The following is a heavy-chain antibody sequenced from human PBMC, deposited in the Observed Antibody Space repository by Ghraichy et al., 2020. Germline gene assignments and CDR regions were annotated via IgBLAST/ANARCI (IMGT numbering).Heavy chain of an antibody. V-gene: IGHV4-39*02. Sequence: SETLSLTCAVSGGSISSGTYHWVWIRQPPGKGLEWNGSNYYSGTTYYNPSRKSRVTISADTSKNDFSLTLNSVTAADMAEYYCARRGEYRKAWFDSWGQGTLVAVSS. CDR3: ARRGEYRKAWFDS. CDR1: GGSISSGTYH. D-gene: IGHD6-6*01. J-gene: IGHJ5*01. CDR2: NYYSGTT.